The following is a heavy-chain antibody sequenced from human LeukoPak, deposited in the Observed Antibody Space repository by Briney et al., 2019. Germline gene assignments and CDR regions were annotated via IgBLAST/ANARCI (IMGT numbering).Heavy chain of an antibody. CDR2: ITTTGGST. D-gene: IGHD3-10*01. J-gene: IGHJ4*02. V-gene: IGHV3-23*01. CDR3: SKSSGFHDY. CDR1: GFTFSSYA. Sequence: GGSLRLPCAASGFTFSSYAMTWVRQAPGKGLEWVSTITTTGGSTYYADSVKGRFTISRDNSKNTLYLQMNSLRAEDTAVYYCSKSSGFHDYWGQGTLVTVSS.